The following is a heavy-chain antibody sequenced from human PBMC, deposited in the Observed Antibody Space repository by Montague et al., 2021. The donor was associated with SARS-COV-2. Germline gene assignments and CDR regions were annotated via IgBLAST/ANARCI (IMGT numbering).Heavy chain of an antibody. CDR3: AHRPCAMVELAF. D-gene: IGHD5-18*01. J-gene: IGHJ4*02. Sequence: PVLVKPTQTLTLTCTFSGFSLSTSGVGVGWIRQTPGKALEWLALIYWDDDKRYSPSLKSRLTITKDTSKNQVVLTMTNIDPVDTATYYCAHRPCAMVELAFWGQGTLVTVSS. V-gene: IGHV2-5*02. CDR2: IYWDDDK. CDR1: GFSLSTSGVG.